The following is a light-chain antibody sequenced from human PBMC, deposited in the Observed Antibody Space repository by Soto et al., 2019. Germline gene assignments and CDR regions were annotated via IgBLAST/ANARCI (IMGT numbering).Light chain of an antibody. CDR2: KAS. J-gene: IGKJ4*01. CDR1: QSISSW. V-gene: IGKV1-5*03. CDR3: QQYDSFLS. Sequence: DIQMTQSPSTLSASVEDRVIITCRASQSISSWVAWYQQKPGKAPKLLISKASSLESGVPSRFSGSGSGTEFTLTISSLQPDDFATYYCQQYDSFLSFGGGTKVEIK.